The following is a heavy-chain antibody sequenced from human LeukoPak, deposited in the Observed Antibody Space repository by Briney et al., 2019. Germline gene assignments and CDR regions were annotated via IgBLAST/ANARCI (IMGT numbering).Heavy chain of an antibody. CDR3: ARDIVATGGRYFDH. J-gene: IGHJ4*02. V-gene: IGHV3-33*08. CDR2: IWYDGSNK. Sequence: PGGSLRLSCAASGLTFSGYDMHWVRQTPGEGLEWVAAIWYDGSNKYYADSVKGRFTISRDNSKNTLYLQMNSLRGEDTAVYYCARDIVATGGRYFDHWGQGTLVTVSS. D-gene: IGHD6-13*01. CDR1: GLTFSGYD.